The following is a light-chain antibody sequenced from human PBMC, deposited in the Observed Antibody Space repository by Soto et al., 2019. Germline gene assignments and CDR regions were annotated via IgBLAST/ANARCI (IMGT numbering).Light chain of an antibody. CDR3: QQRSDWPLT. J-gene: IGKJ4*01. Sequence: EIVLTQSPATLSLSPGERATLSCRASQSVGSQLAWYQQKPGQAPGLLIYDASNRATGIPARFSGSGSGTDFTLTLSSLEPEDFALYYCQQRSDWPLTFGGGTQVEIK. CDR2: DAS. V-gene: IGKV3-11*01. CDR1: QSVGSQ.